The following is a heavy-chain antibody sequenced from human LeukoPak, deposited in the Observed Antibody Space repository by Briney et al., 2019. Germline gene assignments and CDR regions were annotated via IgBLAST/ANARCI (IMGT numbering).Heavy chain of an antibody. CDR3: ASAKPLGPVDY. CDR1: GFTFSSYA. V-gene: IGHV3-30-3*01. D-gene: IGHD1-14*01. CDR2: ISYDGSNK. Sequence: GGSLRLSCAASGFTFSSYAMHWVRQAPGKGLEWVAVISYDGSNKYYAASVKGRFTISRDNAKNSLYLQMNSLRAEDTAVYYCASAKPLGPVDYWGQGTLVTVSS. J-gene: IGHJ4*02.